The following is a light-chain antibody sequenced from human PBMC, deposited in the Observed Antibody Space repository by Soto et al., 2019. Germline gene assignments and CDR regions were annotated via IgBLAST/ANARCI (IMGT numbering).Light chain of an antibody. V-gene: IGKV1-39*01. Sequence: DIQMAQSPSSLSASVGDRVTITCRATQSISSFLNWYQQTTGKAPKILIYAESSLQSGVPSRFSGSGSGTDLNLTINSLQPEDFATYYCQKSYSAPLTCGGGTKVDIK. CDR3: QKSYSAPLT. CDR1: QSISSF. CDR2: AES. J-gene: IGKJ4*01.